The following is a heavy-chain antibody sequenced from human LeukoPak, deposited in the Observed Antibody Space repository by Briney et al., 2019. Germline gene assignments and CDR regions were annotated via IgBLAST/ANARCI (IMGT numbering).Heavy chain of an antibody. Sequence: SETLSLTCAVYDASSSGYYWTWFRLSSGKGLEWLGEINQSGTTNYNPSLKGRITISVDPSKSQFSLKLNSMTAADTGIYYCARGVDYWGQGTPVTVSS. J-gene: IGHJ4*02. CDR3: ARGVDY. CDR1: DASSSGYY. V-gene: IGHV4-34*01. CDR2: INQSGTT.